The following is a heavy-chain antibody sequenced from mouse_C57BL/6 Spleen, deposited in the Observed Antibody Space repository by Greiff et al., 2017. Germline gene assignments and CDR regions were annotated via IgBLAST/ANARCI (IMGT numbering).Heavy chain of an antibody. Sequence: QVQLQQPGTELVKPGASVKLSCKASGYTFTSYWMHWVQQRPGQGLEWIGNISPSNGGTNYNEKFNVKSTMTVDKSYRTTYVQLRSVTSEDYWVYYCAREIITTVVATDSMDYWGQGTTVTVSS. D-gene: IGHD1-1*01. V-gene: IGHV1-53*01. CDR1: GYTFTSYW. J-gene: IGHJ4*01. CDR2: ISPSNGGT. CDR3: AREIITTVVATDSMDY.